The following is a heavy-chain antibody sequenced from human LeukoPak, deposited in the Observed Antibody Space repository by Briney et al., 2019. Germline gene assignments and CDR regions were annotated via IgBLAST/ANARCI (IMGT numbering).Heavy chain of an antibody. CDR3: ARGEDSASWLIDS. CDR2: IHHSGTI. Sequence: SGTLSLTCAVSGGSISSSNWWSWVRQSPGKGLEWIGEIHHSGTINYNPSLKSRVTISVDKSKNQFSLKLSSVTAADTAVYYCARGEDSASWLIDSWGQGTLATVSS. V-gene: IGHV4-4*02. CDR1: GGSISSSNW. D-gene: IGHD6-13*01. J-gene: IGHJ4*02.